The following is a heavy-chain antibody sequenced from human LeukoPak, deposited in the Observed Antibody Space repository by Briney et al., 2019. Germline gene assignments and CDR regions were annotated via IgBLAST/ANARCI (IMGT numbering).Heavy chain of an antibody. V-gene: IGHV4-34*01. CDR1: CGHLSGYL. Sequence: SSETLSLTCAVYCGHLSGYLWRWIAPPPGKGLEWIGEIKHSGCTNYNPSLKRRVTISVDTSKNQFAQQLCSVTAAETAVYYCARAGYYYGSGSYLSRYYFDYWGQGTLVTVSS. CDR3: ARAGYYYGSGSYLSRYYFDY. CDR2: IKHSGCT. J-gene: IGHJ4*02. D-gene: IGHD3-10*01.